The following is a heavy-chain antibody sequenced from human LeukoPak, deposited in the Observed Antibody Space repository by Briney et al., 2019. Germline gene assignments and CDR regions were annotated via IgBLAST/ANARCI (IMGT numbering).Heavy chain of an antibody. J-gene: IGHJ5*02. Sequence: SETLSLTCTVSGSSIRTYTHWGWIRQPPGKGLGWIASIHHTGNTYYNPSLESRVTISIDTSKNQFSLKMSSVTAADTAVYYCSRLPDPWGQGTLVTVSS. CDR1: GSSIRTYTH. CDR2: IHHTGNT. V-gene: IGHV4-38-2*02. CDR3: SRLPDP.